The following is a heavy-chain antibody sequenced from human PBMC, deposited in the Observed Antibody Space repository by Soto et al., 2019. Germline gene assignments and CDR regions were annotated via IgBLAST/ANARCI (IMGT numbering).Heavy chain of an antibody. V-gene: IGHV4-4*09. CDR3: GRGGGSYTTGWYNDY. CDR1: GVSISNSY. D-gene: IGHD6-19*01. Sequence: QVQLQESGPGLVKPSETMSLTCTVSGVSISNSYCSWVRQPPGKKLEWIGHIWNSGTTDYNPSLRGRVTMSVNTSKNQVPLRLSSVTPTDTAVYYCGRGGGSYTTGWYNDYWGQGTLVTVSS. CDR2: IWNSGTT. J-gene: IGHJ4*02.